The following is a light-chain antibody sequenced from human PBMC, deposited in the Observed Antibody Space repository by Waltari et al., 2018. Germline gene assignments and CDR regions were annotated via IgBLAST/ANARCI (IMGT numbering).Light chain of an antibody. Sequence: DIQMTQSPSTLSASVGDRVTITCRASQNINNWLAWYQQTPGRAPKLLIYEASSLESGVPSRFRGSVSGTLFTLTITSLQPDDVALYYCQQYKTFSRTFGQGTQVEIK. CDR2: EAS. CDR1: QNINNW. V-gene: IGKV1-5*01. CDR3: QQYKTFSRT. J-gene: IGKJ1*01.